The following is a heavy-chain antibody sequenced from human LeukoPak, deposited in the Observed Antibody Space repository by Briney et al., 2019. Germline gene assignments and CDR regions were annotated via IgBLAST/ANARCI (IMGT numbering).Heavy chain of an antibody. Sequence: PSQTLSLTCTVSGGCISTNYWSWIWQPAGKGLELIGRIYTSGNTNYSPSLESRVTMSADTSKNQFSLKLSSVTAADTAVYYSARETFDSSGYYHFDYWGQGTLVTVSS. V-gene: IGHV4-4*07. CDR2: IYTSGNT. J-gene: IGHJ4*02. CDR3: ARETFDSSGYYHFDY. CDR1: GGCISTNY. D-gene: IGHD3-22*01.